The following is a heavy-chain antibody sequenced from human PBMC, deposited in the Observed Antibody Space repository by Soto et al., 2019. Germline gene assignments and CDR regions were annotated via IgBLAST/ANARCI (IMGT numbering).Heavy chain of an antibody. D-gene: IGHD1-7*01. CDR2: ISANGQGI. J-gene: IGHJ4*02. CDR1: GFTCSTYA. V-gene: IGHV3-23*01. Sequence: SLKLSCGAYGFTCSTYALSWVRQAPGKGLEWVSAISANGQGIYYADSVRGRFTISRDNSKNTIFLHMDSLRAEDTAVYYCAKDRNYPRDQFHYWGQGTLVTVSS. CDR3: AKDRNYPRDQFHY.